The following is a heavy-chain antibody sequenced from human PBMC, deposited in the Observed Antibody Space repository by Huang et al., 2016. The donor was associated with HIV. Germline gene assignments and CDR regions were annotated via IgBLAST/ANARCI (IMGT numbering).Heavy chain of an antibody. CDR1: GGSFSDQI. J-gene: IGHJ4*02. D-gene: IGHD3-16*01. V-gene: IGHV1-69*01. CDR3: AMSLRYQYDSRSYWGRYFDY. CDR2: IIPRFLAP. Sequence: QVQLEQSGPAVRKPGSSVKVSCQASGGSFSDQIISWVRQAPGQRLEWMGVIIPRFLAPAYAQEFKGRVTMTADESTATIYSELNSLTSEDTAVYYCAMSLRYQYDSRSYWGRYFDYWGQGTLVTVSS.